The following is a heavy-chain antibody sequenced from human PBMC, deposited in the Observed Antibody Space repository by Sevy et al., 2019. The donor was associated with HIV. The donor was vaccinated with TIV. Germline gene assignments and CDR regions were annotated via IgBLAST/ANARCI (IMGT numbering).Heavy chain of an antibody. CDR3: AKVQYYDFWSGYLSFDD. CDR2: SSGSGGST. D-gene: IGHD3-3*01. Sequence: GGSLRLSCAASGFTFSSNAMSWVRQAPGKGLEWVSVSSGSGGSTYYADSVKGRFTISRDNSKNTLYLQMNSLRAEDTAVYYCAKVQYYDFWSGYLSFDDWGQGTLVTVSS. CDR1: GFTFSSNA. J-gene: IGHJ4*02. V-gene: IGHV3-23*01.